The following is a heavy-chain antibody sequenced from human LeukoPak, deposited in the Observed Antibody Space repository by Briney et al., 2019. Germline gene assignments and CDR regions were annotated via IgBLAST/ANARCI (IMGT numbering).Heavy chain of an antibody. CDR3: ARGWDYYDSSGYSDAFDI. J-gene: IGHJ3*02. CDR1: GGSISSGGYS. D-gene: IGHD3-22*01. V-gene: IGHV4-30-2*01. Sequence: PSQTLSLTCAVSGGSISSGGYSWSWIRQPPGKGLEWIGYIYHSGSTYYNPSLKSRVTISVDRSKNQFSLKLSSVTAADTAVYYRARGWDYYDSSGYSDAFDIWGQGTMVTVSS. CDR2: IYHSGST.